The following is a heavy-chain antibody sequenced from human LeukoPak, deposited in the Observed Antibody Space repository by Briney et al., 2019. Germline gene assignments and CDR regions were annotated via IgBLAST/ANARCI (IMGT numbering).Heavy chain of an antibody. V-gene: IGHV4-34*01. CDR2: INPSGTT. CDR3: ASSAGYYPFHY. J-gene: IGHJ4*02. Sequence: SETLSLTCAVYGGSFSDYYWSWLRQPPGKGLEWIGEINPSGTTIYDPSLTSRVNISVDTSKRQFSLTLSPVTAADTALYYCASSAGYYPFHYWGQGTLVTVSS. D-gene: IGHD3-10*01. CDR1: GGSFSDYY.